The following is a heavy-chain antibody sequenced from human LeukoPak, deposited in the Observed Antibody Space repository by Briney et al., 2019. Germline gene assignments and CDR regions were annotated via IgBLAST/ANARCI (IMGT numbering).Heavy chain of an antibody. V-gene: IGHV3-23*01. J-gene: IGHJ5*02. Sequence: GGSLRLSCAASGIVFSNTAMNWARQSPGRGLEWVSAISGGGERTFYADSVKGRFTISRDNSKNMVYLRMNSLRADDTAIYYCGKDGGQYSSGLEFDPRGQGALVTVSS. D-gene: IGHD6-19*01. CDR1: GIVFSNTA. CDR2: ISGGGERT. CDR3: GKDGGQYSSGLEFDP.